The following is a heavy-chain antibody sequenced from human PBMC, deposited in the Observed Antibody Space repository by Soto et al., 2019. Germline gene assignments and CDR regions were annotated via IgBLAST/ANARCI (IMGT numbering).Heavy chain of an antibody. Sequence: SETLSLTCTVSGGSIRSGGYYWSWVRQNPRRGLEWIGNICYSGNTYYNPSLKSRLTISVDTSKNQFSLNLSSVTAADTAVYCCARDRLMATAGTARHYFGLDVWGQGTTVTVSS. CDR1: GGSIRSGGYY. D-gene: IGHD5-18*01. CDR2: ICYSGNT. J-gene: IGHJ6*02. CDR3: ARDRLMATAGTARHYFGLDV. V-gene: IGHV4-31*03.